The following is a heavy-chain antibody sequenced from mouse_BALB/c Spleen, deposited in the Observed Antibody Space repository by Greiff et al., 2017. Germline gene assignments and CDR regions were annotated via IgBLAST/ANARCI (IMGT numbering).Heavy chain of an antibody. D-gene: IGHD1-3*01. J-gene: IGHJ2*01. V-gene: IGHV5-9-4*01. CDR3: ARRGLNYFDY. CDR2: ISSGGSYT. CDR1: GFTFSSYA. Sequence: EVKLMESGGGLVKPGGSLKLSCAASGFTFSSYAMSWVRQSPEKRLEWVAEISSGGSYTYYPDTVTGRFTISRDNAKNTLYLEMSSLRSEDTAMYYCARRGLNYFDYWGQGTTLTVSS.